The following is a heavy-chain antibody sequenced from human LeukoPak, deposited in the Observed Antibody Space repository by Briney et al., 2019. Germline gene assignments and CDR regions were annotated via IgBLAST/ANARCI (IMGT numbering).Heavy chain of an antibody. CDR3: ARAGFYPLTGPTHIDY. V-gene: IGHV1-18*01. Sequence: SVSVSCKTSGYSFSSYAITWVRQGPEQGLQWMGWISAYNGNAKSAQSVQGRVTMTTDTSTSTAYMDLRSLTSDDTAVYYCARAGFYPLTGPTHIDYWGQGTLVTVSS. J-gene: IGHJ4*02. CDR1: GYSFSSYA. D-gene: IGHD1-7*01. CDR2: ISAYNGNA.